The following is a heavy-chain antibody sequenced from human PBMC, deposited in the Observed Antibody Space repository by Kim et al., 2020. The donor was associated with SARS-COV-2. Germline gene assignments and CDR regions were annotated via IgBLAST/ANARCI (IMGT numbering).Heavy chain of an antibody. J-gene: IGHJ4*02. V-gene: IGHV6-1*01. CDR3: ARDLSWRIDY. Sequence: YYDYAPSVKSRITINPDTSKSQFSLHLSSVTPEHTAVYYCARDLSWRIDYWGQGTLVTVSS. CDR2: YY. D-gene: IGHD6-13*01.